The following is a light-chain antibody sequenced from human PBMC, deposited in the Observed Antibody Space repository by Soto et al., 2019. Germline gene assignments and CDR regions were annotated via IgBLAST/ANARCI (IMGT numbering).Light chain of an antibody. J-gene: IGKJ3*01. Sequence: EIVLTQSPDTLSLSPGERATLSCRASQSIYRNFLAWYQQKPGQAPRLLIYGASSRATGIPDRFSGSGSGTDFTLIISRLAPEDFAVYFCQQYGSSPSTFGPGTKVNI. CDR2: GAS. CDR1: QSIYRNF. CDR3: QQYGSSPST. V-gene: IGKV3-20*01.